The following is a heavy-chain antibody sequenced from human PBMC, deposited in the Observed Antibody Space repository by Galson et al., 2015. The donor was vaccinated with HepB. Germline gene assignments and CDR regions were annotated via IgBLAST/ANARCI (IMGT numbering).Heavy chain of an antibody. J-gene: IGHJ5*02. CDR1: GYTFTSYA. V-gene: IGHV7-4-1*02. D-gene: IGHD2-21*01. Sequence: SVKVSCKASGYTFTSYAMNWVRQAPGQGLERMGWINTNTGNPTYAQGFTGRFVFSLDTSVSTAYLQISSLKAEDTAVYYCARGKESYCGGDCYDEVVPWGQGTLVTVSS. CDR2: INTNTGNP. CDR3: ARGKESYCGGDCYDEVVP.